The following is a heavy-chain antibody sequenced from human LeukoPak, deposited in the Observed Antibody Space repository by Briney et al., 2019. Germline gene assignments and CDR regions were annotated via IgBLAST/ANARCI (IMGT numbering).Heavy chain of an antibody. CDR2: ISSSSSYI. CDR3: ARDPGIVGALPLDY. Sequence: GGSLRLSCAASGFTFSSYSMNWVRQAPGKGVEWVSSISSSSSYIYYADSVKGRFTISRDNAKNSLYLQMNSLRAEDTAVYYCARDPGIVGALPLDYWGQGTLVTVSS. V-gene: IGHV3-21*01. J-gene: IGHJ4*02. CDR1: GFTFSSYS. D-gene: IGHD1-26*01.